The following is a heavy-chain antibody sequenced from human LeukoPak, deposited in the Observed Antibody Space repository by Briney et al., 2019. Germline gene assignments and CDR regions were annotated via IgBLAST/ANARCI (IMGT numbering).Heavy chain of an antibody. V-gene: IGHV3-23*01. CDR3: AKDFRSSWYRYFDY. Sequence: GGSLRLSCAASGFXFSSYAMSWVRQAPGKGLEWVSAISGSGGSTYYADSVKGRFTISRDNSKNTLYLQMNSLRAEDTAVYYCAKDFRSSWYRYFDYWGQGALVTVSS. D-gene: IGHD6-13*01. J-gene: IGHJ4*02. CDR2: ISGSGGST. CDR1: GFXFSSYA.